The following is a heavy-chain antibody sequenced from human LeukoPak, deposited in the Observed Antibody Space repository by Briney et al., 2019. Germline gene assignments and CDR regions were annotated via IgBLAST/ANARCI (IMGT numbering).Heavy chain of an antibody. Sequence: SWTQPVTCTLSGGFISSSRYYWGRIREPPGNGVEGIGNIYYSESTYYNPSLKSRVTMSIDTSKNQFSLKLRSVTAADTAVYYCARRPSWNYSNWFDPWGQGTLVTVSS. CDR3: ARRPSWNYSNWFDP. J-gene: IGHJ5*02. D-gene: IGHD1-7*01. V-gene: IGHV4-39*01. CDR2: IYYSEST. CDR1: GGFISSSRYY.